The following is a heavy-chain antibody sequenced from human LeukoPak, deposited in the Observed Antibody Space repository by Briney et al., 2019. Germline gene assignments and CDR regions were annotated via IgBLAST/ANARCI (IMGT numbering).Heavy chain of an antibody. Sequence: GASVKVSCKASGYTFTSYGINWVRQAPGQGLEWMGWINAYNGNTNYAQRLQGRVTMTTDTSTSTAYMELRSLRSDDTAVYYCARGGSRGVRDTTNWLDPWGEGTLVTVSS. V-gene: IGHV1-18*01. D-gene: IGHD3-10*01. CDR2: INAYNGNT. CDR3: ARGGSRGVRDTTNWLDP. J-gene: IGHJ5*02. CDR1: GYTFTSYG.